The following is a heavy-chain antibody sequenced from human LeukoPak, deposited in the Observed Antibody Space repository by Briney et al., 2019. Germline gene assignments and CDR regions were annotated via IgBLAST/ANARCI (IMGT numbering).Heavy chain of an antibody. D-gene: IGHD3-10*01. Sequence: SETLSLTCTVSGGSISSYCGSWIRQPAGKGLEGVGRIYTSWTTRYNASLKSRVTMSVDTSKNQFSLKLSSVPAADTAVYYCARAPPGLRSPMAPFDSWGQGTVVTVSS. CDR1: GGSISSYC. CDR3: ARAPPGLRSPMAPFDS. J-gene: IGHJ4*02. CDR2: IYTSWTT. V-gene: IGHV4-4*07.